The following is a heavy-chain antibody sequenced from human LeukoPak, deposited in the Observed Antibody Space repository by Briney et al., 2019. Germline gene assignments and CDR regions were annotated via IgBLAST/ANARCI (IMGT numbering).Heavy chain of an antibody. Sequence: SETLSLTCTVSGYSISSGYYWGWIRQPPGKGLEWIGSIYHSGSTYYNPSLKSRVTISVDTSKNQFSLKLSSVTAADTAVYYCARASELLWFGETDYRGQGTLVTVSS. V-gene: IGHV4-38-2*02. CDR2: IYHSGST. D-gene: IGHD3-10*01. CDR1: GYSISSGYY. CDR3: ARASELLWFGETDY. J-gene: IGHJ4*02.